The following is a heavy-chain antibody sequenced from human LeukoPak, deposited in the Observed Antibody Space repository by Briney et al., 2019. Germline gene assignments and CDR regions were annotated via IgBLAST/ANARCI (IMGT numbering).Heavy chain of an antibody. J-gene: IGHJ5*02. CDR1: GGSFSSGAYY. CDR2: IHYSGSP. V-gene: IGHV4-31*03. D-gene: IGHD3-22*01. Sequence: PSQTLSLTCTVSGGSFSSGAYYWSWIRQLPGKGLEWIGYIHYSGSPYYNPSLKSRVSISGDTSKNQFSLTLSSVTVADTAVYYCARDSGYDRRGFYYGGFDPWGQGILVTVSS. CDR3: ARDSGYDRRGFYYGGFDP.